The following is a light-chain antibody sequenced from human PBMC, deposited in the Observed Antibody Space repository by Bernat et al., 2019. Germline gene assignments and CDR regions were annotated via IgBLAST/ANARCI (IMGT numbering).Light chain of an antibody. CDR2: AVA. Sequence: QSALTQPASVSGSPGQSITISCIGTSSDIGSYNYVSWYQQHPGKAPNLLIYAVANRPAGVSNRFSASKSGNTASLTISGIQAEDESDYYCSSYTRSDTYVFGTGTKVTVL. CDR1: SSDIGSYNY. J-gene: IGLJ1*01. V-gene: IGLV2-14*03. CDR3: SSYTRSDTYV.